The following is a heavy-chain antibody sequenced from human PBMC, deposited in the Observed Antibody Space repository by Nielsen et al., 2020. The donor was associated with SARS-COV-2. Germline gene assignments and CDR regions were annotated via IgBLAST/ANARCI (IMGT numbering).Heavy chain of an antibody. CDR3: AREETTVTSGWFDP. V-gene: IGHV3-23*03. CDR1: GFTFSSYA. Sequence: GGSLRLSCAASGFTFSSYAMSWVRQAPGKGLEWVSVIYSGGSSTYYADSVKGRFTISRDNSKNTLYLQMNSLRAEDTAVYYCAREETTVTSGWFDPWGQGTLVTVSS. CDR2: IYSGGSST. D-gene: IGHD4-17*01. J-gene: IGHJ5*02.